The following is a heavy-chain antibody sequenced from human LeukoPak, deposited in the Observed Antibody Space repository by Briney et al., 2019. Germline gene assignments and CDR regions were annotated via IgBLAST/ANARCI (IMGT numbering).Heavy chain of an antibody. J-gene: IGHJ5*02. CDR1: GFTFSSYA. CDR3: ARVVLGATTREAGWFDP. D-gene: IGHD1-26*01. Sequence: GGSLRLSCAASGFTFSSYAMHWVRQAPGKGLEWVAVISYDGSNKYYADSVKGRFTISRDNSKNTLYLQMNSLRAEDTAVYYCARVVLGATTREAGWFDPWGQGTLVTVSS. CDR2: ISYDGSNK. V-gene: IGHV3-30*04.